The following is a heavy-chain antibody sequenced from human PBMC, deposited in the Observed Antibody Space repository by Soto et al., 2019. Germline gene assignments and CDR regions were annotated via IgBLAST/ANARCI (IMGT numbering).Heavy chain of an antibody. V-gene: IGHV5-10-1*01. CDR1: GYKFTSNW. D-gene: IGHD5-18*01. CDR3: ARQAPRGYTYAKYYFEY. CDR2: IDPSDSYT. J-gene: IGHJ4*02. Sequence: ESLKISFQASGYKFTSNWLSWVRQVPGKGLEWVGRIDPSDSYTKYSPSFQGRVTITTDKSISTVYLQWDSLQASDTAMYYCARQAPRGYTYAKYYFEYWGQGTLVTVSS.